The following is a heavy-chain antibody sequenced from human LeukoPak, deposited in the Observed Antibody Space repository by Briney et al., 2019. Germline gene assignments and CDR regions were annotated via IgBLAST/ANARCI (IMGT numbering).Heavy chain of an antibody. J-gene: IGHJ4*02. D-gene: IGHD2-2*01. Sequence: GGSLRLSCAASGFIFSSYWIHWVRQAPGKGLVWVSRCNSDGSDTNYADSVKGRFTISRDNAKNSLYLQMNSLGAEDTALYYCARGRGCSSLSCYPDYWGQGTLVTVSS. V-gene: IGHV3-74*01. CDR1: GFIFSSYW. CDR3: ARGRGCSSLSCYPDY. CDR2: CNSDGSDT.